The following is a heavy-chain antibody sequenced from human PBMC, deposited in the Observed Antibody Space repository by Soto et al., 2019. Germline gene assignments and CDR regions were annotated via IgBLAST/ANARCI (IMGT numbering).Heavy chain of an antibody. CDR2: IDPSDSYT. D-gene: IGHD2-2*01. J-gene: IGHJ6*02. Sequence: GESLKISCQGSGYSFTSYWISWVRQMPGKGLEWMGRIDPSDSYTNYSPSFQGHVTISADKSISTAYLQWSSLKASDTAMYYCARGAVVVPAAMVFYYYGMDVWGQGTTVTVSS. V-gene: IGHV5-10-1*01. CDR1: GYSFTSYW. CDR3: ARGAVVVPAAMVFYYYGMDV.